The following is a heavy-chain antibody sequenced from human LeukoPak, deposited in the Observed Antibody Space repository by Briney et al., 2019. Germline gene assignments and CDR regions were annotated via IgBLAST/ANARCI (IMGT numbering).Heavy chain of an antibody. D-gene: IGHD1-26*01. CDR2: IYPGDSDT. Sequence: GESLKISCKGSGYSFTNYWIGWVRQMPGKGLEWMGIIYPGDSDTKYSPPFQGQVTISADKSISTAFLQWSSLKASDTAMYYCARQREVVGATTMYFQQWGQGTLVTVSS. CDR3: ARQREVVGATTMYFQQ. V-gene: IGHV5-51*01. J-gene: IGHJ1*01. CDR1: GYSFTNYW.